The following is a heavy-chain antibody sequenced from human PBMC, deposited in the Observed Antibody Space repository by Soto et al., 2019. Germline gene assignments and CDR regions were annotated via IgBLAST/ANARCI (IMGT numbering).Heavy chain of an antibody. CDR3: ATSYDAGFDP. Sequence: QLQLVQSAAEVKKPGASVRVSCKAYGYPFIKYGISWIRQAPEQGLEWMGWIKVDSGYTNYAQKFQGRVTMTADTSSETAFMELRSLGLDDTAVYFCATSYDAGFDPWGQGTRVSVSS. V-gene: IGHV1-18*04. CDR1: GYPFIKYG. J-gene: IGHJ5*02. D-gene: IGHD5-12*01. CDR2: IKVDSGYT.